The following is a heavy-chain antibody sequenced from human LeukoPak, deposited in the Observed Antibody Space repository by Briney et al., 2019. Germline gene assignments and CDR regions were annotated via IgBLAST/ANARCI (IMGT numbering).Heavy chain of an antibody. CDR3: AKEMYYYDSSGHLDY. Sequence: GGSLRLSCAASGFTFSSYGMHWVRQAPGKGLEWVAVISYDGSNKYYADSVKGRFTISRDNSKNTLYLQMNSLRAEDTAVYYCAKEMYYYDSSGHLDYWGQGTLVTVSS. V-gene: IGHV3-30*18. CDR1: GFTFSSYG. CDR2: ISYDGSNK. J-gene: IGHJ4*02. D-gene: IGHD3-22*01.